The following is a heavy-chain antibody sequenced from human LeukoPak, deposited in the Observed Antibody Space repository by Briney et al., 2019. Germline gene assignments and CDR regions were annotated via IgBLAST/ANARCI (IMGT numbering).Heavy chain of an antibody. V-gene: IGHV1-18*01. J-gene: IGHJ4*02. CDR3: ARDVVEATSFDY. CDR2: ISAYNGHT. CDR1: GYTFTSYG. D-gene: IGHD1-26*01. Sequence: ASVKVSCKASGYTFTSYGISWVRQALGQGLEWMGWISAYNGHTNYAQKLQGRVTMTTDTSTSTAYMELKSLRSDDTALYDCARDVVEATSFDYWGQGTLVTVSS.